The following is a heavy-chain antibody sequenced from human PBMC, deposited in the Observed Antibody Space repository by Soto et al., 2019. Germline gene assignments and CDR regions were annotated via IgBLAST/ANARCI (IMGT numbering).Heavy chain of an antibody. CDR3: ARERQQLVPEGSYYYGMDV. CDR2: ISSSGSTI. J-gene: IGHJ6*02. V-gene: IGHV3-48*03. D-gene: IGHD6-13*01. Sequence: GGSLRLSCAASGFTFSSYEMNWVRQAPGKGLEWVSYISSSGSTIYYADSVKGRFTISRDNAKNSLYLQMNSLRAEDTAVYYCARERQQLVPEGSYYYGMDVWGQGTTVTSP. CDR1: GFTFSSYE.